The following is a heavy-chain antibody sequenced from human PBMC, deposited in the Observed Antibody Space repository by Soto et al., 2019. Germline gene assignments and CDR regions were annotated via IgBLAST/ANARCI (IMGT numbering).Heavy chain of an antibody. CDR1: GYSFTSYW. CDR2: IYPGDSDT. J-gene: IGHJ6*02. CDR3: ARPPTYSGYDSRYGMDV. Sequence: GESLKISCKGSGYSFTSYWVGWVRQMPGKGLEWMGIIYPGDSDTRYSPSFQGQVTISADKSISTAYLQWSSLKASDTAMYYCARPPTYSGYDSRYGMDVWGQGTTVTVSS. D-gene: IGHD5-12*01. V-gene: IGHV5-51*01.